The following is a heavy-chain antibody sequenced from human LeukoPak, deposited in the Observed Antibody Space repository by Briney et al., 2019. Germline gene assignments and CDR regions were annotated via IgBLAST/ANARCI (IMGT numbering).Heavy chain of an antibody. CDR2: ISGSGGST. J-gene: IGHJ4*02. CDR3: AKGDIVVVPAAMDY. CDR1: GFTFSSYA. Sequence: GGSLRLSRAASGFTFSSYAMSWVRQAPGKGLEWVSAISGSGGSTYYADSVKGRFTISRDNSKNTLYLQMNSLRAEDTAVYYCAKGDIVVVPAAMDYWGQGTLVTVSS. D-gene: IGHD2-2*01. V-gene: IGHV3-23*01.